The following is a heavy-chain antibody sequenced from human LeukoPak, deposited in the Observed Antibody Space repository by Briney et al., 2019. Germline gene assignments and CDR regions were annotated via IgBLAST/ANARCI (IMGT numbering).Heavy chain of an antibody. Sequence: GGSLRLSCAASGFTFSSYAMSWVRQAPGKGLECISGFSGSGGSTYYADSVKGRFTISRDNSKNTVDLQMNSLRVEDMARYYCVKDFSSPYPPVDFQHWGRGTLVTVSS. CDR2: FSGSGGST. J-gene: IGHJ1*01. D-gene: IGHD1-14*01. V-gene: IGHV3-23*01. CDR1: GFTFSSYA. CDR3: VKDFSSPYPPVDFQH.